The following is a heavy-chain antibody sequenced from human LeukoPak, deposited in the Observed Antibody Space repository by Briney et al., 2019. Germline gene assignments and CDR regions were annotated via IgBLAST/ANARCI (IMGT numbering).Heavy chain of an antibody. J-gene: IGHJ3*02. CDR3: ARNRYSDAFDI. V-gene: IGHV4-59*01. CDR2: IYYSGST. D-gene: IGHD1-14*01. Sequence: SETLSLTCTVSGGSISSYYWSWIRQPPGKGLEWIGYIYYSGSTNYNPSLKSRVTISVDTSKNQFSLKLSSVTAADTAVYYCARNRYSDAFDIWAKGQWSPSLQ. CDR1: GGSISSYY.